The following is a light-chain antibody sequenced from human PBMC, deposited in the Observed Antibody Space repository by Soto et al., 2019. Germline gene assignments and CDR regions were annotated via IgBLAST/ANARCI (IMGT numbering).Light chain of an antibody. CDR2: GAS. J-gene: IGKJ1*01. Sequence: EIVLTQSPGTLSLSPGGRATLSCRASQSVSNNYFAWYQQKPGQAPRLLIYGASYRATGIPDRFSGTGSGTDFTLTISRLEPEDFAVYYCQQYGSSPPWTFGQGTKVEIK. CDR3: QQYGSSPPWT. V-gene: IGKV3-20*01. CDR1: QSVSNNY.